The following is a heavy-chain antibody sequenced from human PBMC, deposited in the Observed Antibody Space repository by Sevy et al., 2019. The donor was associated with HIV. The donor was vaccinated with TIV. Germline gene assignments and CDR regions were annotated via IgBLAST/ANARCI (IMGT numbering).Heavy chain of an antibody. V-gene: IGHV4-38-2*01. D-gene: IGHD3-22*01. CDR2: IYHSGGT. Sequence: SETLSLTCAVSGYSISSGYYWGWIRQPPGKGLEWIGSIYHSGGTYYNPSLKSRVTISVDTSKNQFSLKLSSVTAADAAVYYWAGGGDSSGFITYWGQGTLVTVSS. J-gene: IGHJ4*02. CDR1: GYSISSGYY. CDR3: AGGGDSSGFITY.